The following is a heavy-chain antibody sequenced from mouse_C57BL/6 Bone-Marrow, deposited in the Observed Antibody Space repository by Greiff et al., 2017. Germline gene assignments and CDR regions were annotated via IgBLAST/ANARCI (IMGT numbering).Heavy chain of an antibody. J-gene: IGHJ1*03. CDR1: GYTFTSYD. V-gene: IGHV1-85*01. D-gene: IGHD1-1*01. CDR2: IYPRDGST. Sequence: VQLQQSGPELVKPGASVKLSCKASGYTFTSYDINWVKQRPGQGLEWIGWIYPRDGSTKYNEKFKGKATLTVDTSSSTAYMDLHSLTSEDSAVYFCARLECDGSSGDWYFDVWGTGTTVTVSS. CDR3: ARLECDGSSGDWYFDV.